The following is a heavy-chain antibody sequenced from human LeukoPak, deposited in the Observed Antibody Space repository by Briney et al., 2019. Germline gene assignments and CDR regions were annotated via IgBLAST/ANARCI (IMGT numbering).Heavy chain of an antibody. D-gene: IGHD4-17*01. J-gene: IGHJ4*02. CDR2: IRYDGSNK. V-gene: IGHV3-30*02. Sequence: GGSLRLSCAASGFAFCSYGMPWVRESPGPALGGVGFIRYDGSNKYYADSVKGRFTISRDNSKNTLYLQMNSLRAEDTAVYYCAKSTTPDFHRWYFDYWGQGTLVTVSS. CDR1: GFAFCSYG. CDR3: AKSTTPDFHRWYFDY.